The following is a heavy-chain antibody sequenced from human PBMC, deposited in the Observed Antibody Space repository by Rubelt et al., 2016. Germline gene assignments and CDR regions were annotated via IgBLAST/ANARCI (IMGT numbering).Heavy chain of an antibody. V-gene: IGHV1-3*01. J-gene: IGHJ4*02. CDR2: INAGNGNT. CDR1: GYTFPSYA. CDR3: ARVGLLTKYGLHFDY. Sequence: QVQLVQSGAEVKKPGASVKVSCKASGYTFPSYAMHWVRQAPGQRLEWMGGINAGNGNTKTSERFQGRVTITRDTSASTAYMEPGSLRSEDTAVYYCARVGLLTKYGLHFDYWGQGTLVTVSS. D-gene: IGHD2-15*01.